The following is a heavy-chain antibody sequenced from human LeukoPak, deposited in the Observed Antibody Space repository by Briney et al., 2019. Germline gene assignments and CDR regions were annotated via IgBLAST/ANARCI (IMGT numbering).Heavy chain of an antibody. V-gene: IGHV5-51*01. J-gene: IGHJ4*02. Sequence: GESLKISCKASGHSFSSYWIAWVRQMPGKGLEWVGVIYPYDSDSRYSQSFEGQVTMSADKSMSVAYLQLSSLKASDTAMYYCARQTATYFDYWGQGTLVTVSS. CDR3: ARQTATYFDY. CDR1: GHSFSSYW. D-gene: IGHD1-26*01. CDR2: IYPYDSDS.